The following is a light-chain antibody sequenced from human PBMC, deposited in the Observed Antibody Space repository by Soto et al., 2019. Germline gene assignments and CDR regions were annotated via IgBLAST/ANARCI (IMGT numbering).Light chain of an antibody. CDR2: GAS. V-gene: IGKV3-15*01. CDR1: QFVRSN. CDR3: HQYNTWPLT. Sequence: EIVMTQSPATLSVSLGDRVTLSCRASQFVRSNSAGYQQKPGQAPRLLIYGASLRATGIPARFSGSGYGTEFTLTISSLQSEDFAVYYCHQYNTWPLTFGGGTKV. J-gene: IGKJ4*01.